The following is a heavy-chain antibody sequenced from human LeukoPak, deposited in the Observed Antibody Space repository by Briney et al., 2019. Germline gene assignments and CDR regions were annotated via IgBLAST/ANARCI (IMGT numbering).Heavy chain of an antibody. V-gene: IGHV3-23*01. J-gene: IGHJ4*02. CDR3: AKDPYCTSLSCHHYFDY. CDR2: ISGSDSSA. CDR1: GFTFTSSA. D-gene: IGHD2-2*01. Sequence: GGSLRLSCAASGFTFTSSAMSWVRQVPGKGLEWVSTISGSDSSASYADSVKGRFTISRDSSENTHYLQMNSLRAEDTAVYYCAKDPYCTSLSCHHYFDYWGQGTLVTVSS.